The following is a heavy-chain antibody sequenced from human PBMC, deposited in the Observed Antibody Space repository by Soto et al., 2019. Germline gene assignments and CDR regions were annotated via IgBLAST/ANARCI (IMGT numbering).Heavy chain of an antibody. V-gene: IGHV4-4*02. D-gene: IGHD2-2*01. CDR3: SRGKFCCSTSCYDYYYYMDV. CDR2: IYHSGST. Sequence: SETLSLTCAVSSGSISSSNWWSWVRQPPGKGLEWIGEIYHSGSTNYNPSLKSRVTILVNKSKNQFSLKLSSVTAVDTLVYYCSRGKFCCSTSCYDYYYYMDVWGKGTSVTVSS. CDR1: SGSISSSNW. J-gene: IGHJ6*03.